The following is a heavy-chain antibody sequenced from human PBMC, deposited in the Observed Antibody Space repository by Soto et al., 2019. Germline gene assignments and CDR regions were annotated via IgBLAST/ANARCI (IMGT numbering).Heavy chain of an antibody. CDR3: ASSSGSSHNWYFDL. J-gene: IGHJ2*01. V-gene: IGHV3-33*01. CDR1: GFTFSSYG. D-gene: IGHD1-26*01. CDR2: IWYDGSNK. Sequence: GGSLRLSCAASGFTFSSYGMHWVRQAPGKGLEWVAVIWYDGSNKYYADSVKGRFTISRDNSKNTLYLQMNSLRAEDTAVYYCASSSGSSHNWYFDLWGRGTLVTVSS.